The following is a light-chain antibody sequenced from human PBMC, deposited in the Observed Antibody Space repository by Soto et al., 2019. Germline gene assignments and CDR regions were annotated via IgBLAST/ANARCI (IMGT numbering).Light chain of an antibody. J-gene: IGKJ5*01. Sequence: DIQMTQSPSSLSASVGDRVTITCRASQSISIHLNWYQQKPGKAPNLLIYGESSLKSGVPARFRGSGSGTDFTLTISSLQPEDFAIYYCQQTYTTPEITFGQGTRLEIK. V-gene: IGKV1-39*01. CDR3: QQTYTTPEIT. CDR2: GES. CDR1: QSISIH.